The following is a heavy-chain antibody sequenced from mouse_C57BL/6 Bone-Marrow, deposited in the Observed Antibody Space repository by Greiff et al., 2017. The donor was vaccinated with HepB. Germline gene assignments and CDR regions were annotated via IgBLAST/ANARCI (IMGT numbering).Heavy chain of an antibody. CDR1: GYTFTSYW. Sequence: QVQLKQPGAELVKPGASVKMSCKASGYTFTSYWITWVKQRPGQGLEWIGDIYPGSGSTNYNEKFKSKATLTVDTSASTAYMQLSSLTSEDSAVYYCARWLLRSDYWGQGTTLTVSS. D-gene: IGHD2-3*01. CDR2: IYPGSGST. J-gene: IGHJ2*01. CDR3: ARWLLRSDY. V-gene: IGHV1-55*01.